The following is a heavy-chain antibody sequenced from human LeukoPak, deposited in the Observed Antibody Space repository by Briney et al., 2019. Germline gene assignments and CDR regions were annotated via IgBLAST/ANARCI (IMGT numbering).Heavy chain of an antibody. J-gene: IGHJ4*02. D-gene: IGHD3-9*01. V-gene: IGHV5-51*01. CDR2: IYPGDSDT. CDR1: GYSFPNYW. CDR3: ARRVDWYGPFDY. Sequence: GESLKISCKGSGYSFPNYWIGWVRQMPGKGLEWMGIIYPGDSDTTYSPSFQGQVTISADKSVSTAYLQWSSLKASDTAIYYCARRVDWYGPFDYWGQGTLVTVSS.